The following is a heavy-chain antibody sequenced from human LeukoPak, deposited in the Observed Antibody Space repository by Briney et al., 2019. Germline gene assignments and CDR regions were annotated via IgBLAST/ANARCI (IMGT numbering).Heavy chain of an antibody. CDR3: ARVPYGSGTPYYYYMDV. J-gene: IGHJ6*03. CDR1: GGSISSYY. CDR2: IYYSGST. Sequence: KASETLSLTCTVSGGSISSYYWSWIRQPPGKGLEWIGYIYYSGSTNYNPSLKSRVTISVDTSKNQFSLKLSSVTAADTAVHYCARVPYGSGTPYYYYMDVWGKGTTVTISS. V-gene: IGHV4-59*01. D-gene: IGHD3-10*01.